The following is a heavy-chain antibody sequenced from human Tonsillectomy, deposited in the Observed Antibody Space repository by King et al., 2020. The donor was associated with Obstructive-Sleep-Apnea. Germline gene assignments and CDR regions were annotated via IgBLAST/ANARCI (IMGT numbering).Heavy chain of an antibody. Sequence: VQLVESGGGLVKPGGSLRLSCAVSGFTFSDYSMTWVRQAPGKGLEWVSSISSSGTYKYYTDSVKGRFTISRDNAKNSLHLQMNSLRAEDTAVYYCARDQEWELLSMNYWGQGTLVTVSS. CDR1: GFTFSDYS. CDR2: ISSSGTYK. D-gene: IGHD1-26*01. J-gene: IGHJ4*02. CDR3: ARDQEWELLSMNY. V-gene: IGHV3-21*01.